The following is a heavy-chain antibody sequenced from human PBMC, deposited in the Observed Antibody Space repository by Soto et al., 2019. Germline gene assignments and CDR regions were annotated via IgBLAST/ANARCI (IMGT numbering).Heavy chain of an antibody. V-gene: IGHV3-48*02. J-gene: IGHJ6*02. CDR1: GFTFSSYS. Sequence: GGSLRLSCAASGFTFSSYSMNWVRQAPGKGLEWVSYISSSSSTIYYADSVKGRFTISRDNAKNSLYLQMNSLRDEDTAVYYCARVGYYDILTGYSYGMDVWGQGTTVTVSS. D-gene: IGHD3-9*01. CDR2: ISSSSSTI. CDR3: ARVGYYDILTGYSYGMDV.